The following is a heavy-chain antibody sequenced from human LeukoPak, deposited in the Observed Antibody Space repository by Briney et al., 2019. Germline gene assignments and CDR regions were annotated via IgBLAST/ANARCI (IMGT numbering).Heavy chain of an antibody. CDR1: GGSISSGGYY. V-gene: IGHV4-31*03. CDR2: IYYSGST. D-gene: IGHD3-22*01. Sequence: DPSETLSLTCTVSGGSISSGGYYWSWVRQHPGKGLEWIGYIYYSGSTYYNPSLKSRVTISVDTSKNQFSLKLSSVTAADTAVYYCARVRYCYDSSGSSGYFDYWGQGTLVTVSS. CDR3: ARVRYCYDSSGSSGYFDY. J-gene: IGHJ4*02.